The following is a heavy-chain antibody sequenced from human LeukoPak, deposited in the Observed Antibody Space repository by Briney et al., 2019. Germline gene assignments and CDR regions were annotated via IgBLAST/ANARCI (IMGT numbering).Heavy chain of an antibody. CDR2: ISYDGSNK. V-gene: IGHV3-30*04. CDR3: ASMVRGAASY. Sequence: PGGSLRLSCAASGFTFSSYAMHWVRQAPGKGLEWVAVISYDGSNKYYADSVKGRFTISRDKSKNTLYLQMNSLRAEDTAVYYCASMVRGAASYWGQGTLVTVSS. J-gene: IGHJ4*02. D-gene: IGHD3-10*01. CDR1: GFTFSSYA.